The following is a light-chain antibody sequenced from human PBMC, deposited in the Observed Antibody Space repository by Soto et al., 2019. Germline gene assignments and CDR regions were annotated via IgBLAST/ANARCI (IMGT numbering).Light chain of an antibody. V-gene: IGKV3-15*01. CDR1: QSDSST. Sequence: EIVMTQSPDNLSVSPGERATLSFKASQSDSSTLARYQHKPGQTPRLLIYGASTRSTGIPHRFIGSGSGTEFTLTISSLQSEDFAVYSCQQYNNWHPWTLCHRTKVEIK. CDR3: QQYNNWHPWT. CDR2: GAS. J-gene: IGKJ1*01.